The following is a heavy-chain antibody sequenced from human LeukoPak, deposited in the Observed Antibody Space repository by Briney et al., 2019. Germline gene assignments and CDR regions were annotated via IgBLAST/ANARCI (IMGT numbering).Heavy chain of an antibody. CDR2: INHSGST. CDR3: ARVLLVIRSSVWWFDP. D-gene: IGHD6-6*01. CDR1: DDSITMYY. Sequence: SETLSLTCTVSDDSITMYYWTWIRQPPGKGLEWIGEINHSGSTNYNPSLKSRVTISVDTSKNQFSLKLSSVTAADTAVYYCARVLLVIRSSVWWFDPWGQGTLVTVSS. J-gene: IGHJ5*02. V-gene: IGHV4-34*01.